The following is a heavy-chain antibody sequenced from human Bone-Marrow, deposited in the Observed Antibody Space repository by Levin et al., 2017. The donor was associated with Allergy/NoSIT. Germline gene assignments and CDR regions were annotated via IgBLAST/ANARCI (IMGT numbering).Heavy chain of an antibody. CDR2: LWYDGSKE. D-gene: IGHD2-2*01. CDR3: ARDWYCTSTRCQWRDGLDV. J-gene: IGHJ6*02. CDR1: GFTFSSHG. V-gene: IGHV3-33*01. Sequence: GGSLRLSCAASGFTFSSHGMHWVRQAPGKGLEWVALLWYDGSKECYADSVKGRFTISRDISKNTLFLQMNSLRAEDTAVYYCARDWYCTSTRCQWRDGLDVWGQGTTVTVSS.